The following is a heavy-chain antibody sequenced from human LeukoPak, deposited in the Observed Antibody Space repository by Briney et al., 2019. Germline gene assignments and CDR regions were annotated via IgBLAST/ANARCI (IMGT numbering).Heavy chain of an antibody. V-gene: IGHV3-7*01. CDR1: GFAFSTYW. D-gene: IGHD6-19*01. J-gene: IGHJ4*02. Sequence: GGSLRLSCAASGFAFSTYWMKWVRQAPGKGLEWVASIKDDGSANYYVDSVKGRFTISRDNAKNSLYLRMNSLRVEDTAVYYSARQKSGVAVAGPGDHWGQGTLVTVSS. CDR2: IKDDGSAN. CDR3: ARQKSGVAVAGPGDH.